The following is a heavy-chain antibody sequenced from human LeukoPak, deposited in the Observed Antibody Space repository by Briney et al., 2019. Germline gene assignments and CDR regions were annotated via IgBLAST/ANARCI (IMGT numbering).Heavy chain of an antibody. CDR2: FYRGDST. CDR3: AREVVSSPSYFDS. D-gene: IGHD2-15*01. CDR1: GFTFSSYA. Sequence: GGSLRLSCAASGFTFSSYAMSWVRQAPGKGLEWVSFFYRGDSTYYAESVRGRFTISRDNSKNTLYLLMNSLIPEDTAVYYCAREVVSSPSYFDSWGQGTQVTVSS. V-gene: IGHV3-53*01. J-gene: IGHJ4*02.